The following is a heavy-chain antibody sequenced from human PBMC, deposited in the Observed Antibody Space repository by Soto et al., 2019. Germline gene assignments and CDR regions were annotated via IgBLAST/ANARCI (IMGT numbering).Heavy chain of an antibody. CDR1: GFSLTTNGVG. Sequence: QITLKESGPTLVKPTQTLTLTCTFSGFSLTTNGVGVGWIRQPPGKALEWLALIYWDDDKRYSPSLKSRLTIPKDTSKNQVVLRMTNMDPVDTATYYCAHSPPATVTTSAEYFQHWGRGTLDTVSS. CDR3: AHSPPATVTTSAEYFQH. D-gene: IGHD4-17*01. CDR2: IYWDDDK. J-gene: IGHJ1*01. V-gene: IGHV2-5*02.